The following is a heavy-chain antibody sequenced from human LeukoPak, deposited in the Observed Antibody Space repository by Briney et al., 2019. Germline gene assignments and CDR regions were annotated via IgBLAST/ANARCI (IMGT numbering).Heavy chain of an antibody. CDR1: GFTFSSYS. V-gene: IGHV3-48*01. CDR2: ISSSSSTI. Sequence: PGGSLRLSCAASGFTFSSYSMNWVRQAPGKGLEWVSYISSSSSTIYYADSVKGRFTISRDNAKNSLYLQMNSLRAEDTAVYYCARGPRADGWDFSYWGQGTLVTVSS. D-gene: IGHD1-26*01. CDR3: ARGPRADGWDFSY. J-gene: IGHJ4*02.